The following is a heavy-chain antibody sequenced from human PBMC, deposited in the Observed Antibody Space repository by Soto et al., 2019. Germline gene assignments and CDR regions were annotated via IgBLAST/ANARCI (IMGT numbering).Heavy chain of an antibody. CDR2: VYSNGTI. J-gene: IGHJ5*02. CDR3: ARDDFGSNTRAFDP. V-gene: IGHV4-4*07. CDR1: GDFISYYA. D-gene: IGHD4-17*01. Sequence: PAETLSHTCTVSGDFISYYAWAWSRQSAGKGLEWIGRVYSNGTIFYNPSLKSRATMSVDTSKTQFSLKLTSVNAADTAVYYCARDDFGSNTRAFDPWGQGTLVTVSS.